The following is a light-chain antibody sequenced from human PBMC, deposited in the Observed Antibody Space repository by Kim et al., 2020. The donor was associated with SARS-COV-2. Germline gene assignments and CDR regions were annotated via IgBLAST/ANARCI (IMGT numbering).Light chain of an antibody. Sequence: PGESAPPSCRPSQSVSASYLAWFHQNPGQAPRLLIYGPSDRATGTPDRVSGSGSGTDFTLTITRLEAEDSAMYYCQQYGGSPPAYSFGQGTKLEI. CDR3: QQYGGSPPAYS. CDR2: GPS. J-gene: IGKJ2*03. V-gene: IGKV3-20*01. CDR1: QSVSASY.